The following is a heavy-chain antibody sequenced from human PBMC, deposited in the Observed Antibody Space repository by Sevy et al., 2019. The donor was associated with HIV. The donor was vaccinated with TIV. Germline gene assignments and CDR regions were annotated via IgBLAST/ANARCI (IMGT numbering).Heavy chain of an antibody. CDR2: ISGSGGST. Sequence: GGSLRLSCAASGFTFSSYAMSWVRQAPGKGLEWVSAISGSGGSTYYADSVKGRFTISRDNSKNTLYLQMNSLRAEETAVYYCGKVLPGGNSYGPYFDYWGQGTLVTVSS. CDR1: GFTFSSYA. J-gene: IGHJ4*02. V-gene: IGHV3-23*01. D-gene: IGHD5-18*01. CDR3: GKVLPGGNSYGPYFDY.